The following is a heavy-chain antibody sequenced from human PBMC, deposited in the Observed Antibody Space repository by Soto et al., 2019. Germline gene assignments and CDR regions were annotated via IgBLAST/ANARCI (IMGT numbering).Heavy chain of an antibody. CDR3: ARRSGSSKAH. CDR1: GASVSSGNYY. Sequence: QVQLQESGPGLVKPSETLSLTCTVSGASVSSGNYYWSWIRQPPGKGLECIGYISYSGSTNYNPSPKSRITITKDTPKDQYSLKLSSVTAADTAVYYCARRSGSSKAHWGQGTLVTVPS. D-gene: IGHD1-26*01. J-gene: IGHJ4*02. CDR2: ISYSGST. V-gene: IGHV4-61*01.